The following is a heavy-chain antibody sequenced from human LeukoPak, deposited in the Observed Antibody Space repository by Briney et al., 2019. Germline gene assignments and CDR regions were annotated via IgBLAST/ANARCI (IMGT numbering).Heavy chain of an antibody. V-gene: IGHV3-30-3*01. CDR3: ARDVPHIVVVTSHWFDP. CDR1: GFTFSSYA. D-gene: IGHD2-21*02. J-gene: IGHJ5*02. CDR2: ISYDGSNK. Sequence: GRSLRLSCAASGFTFSSYAMHWVRQAPGKGLEWVAVISYDGSNKYYADSVKGRFTISRDNSKNTLYLQMNSLRAEDTAVYYCARDVPHIVVVTSHWFDPWGQGTLVTVSS.